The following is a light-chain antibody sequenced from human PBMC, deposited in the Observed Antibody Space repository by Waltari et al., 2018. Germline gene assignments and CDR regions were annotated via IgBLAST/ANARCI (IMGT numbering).Light chain of an antibody. V-gene: IGLV3-21*02. CDR1: NIGSQS. Sequence: SYVLTQSPAMSVAPGQTAKITCEGPNIGSQSVQGYQQKPGQAPLTLLYNDGDRPSGIPGRFSGSNSGKTATLTISRVDAGDEADYYCQVWDNGSVHVVFGGGTKLTVL. CDR2: NDG. J-gene: IGLJ2*01. CDR3: QVWDNGSVHVV.